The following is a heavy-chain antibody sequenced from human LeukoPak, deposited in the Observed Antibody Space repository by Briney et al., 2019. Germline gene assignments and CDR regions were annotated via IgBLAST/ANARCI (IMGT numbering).Heavy chain of an antibody. Sequence: GGSLRLSCAASGFTFSTYWMHWVRQGPGKGLVWVSRINPDGSGTGHADSVKGRFTISRDNAKNTLYLQMNSLRAEDTAVYYCARDSGSGSYSGYWGLETLVTVSS. J-gene: IGHJ4*02. CDR2: INPDGSGT. CDR3: ARDSGSGSYSGY. D-gene: IGHD3-10*01. CDR1: GFTFSTYW. V-gene: IGHV3-74*01.